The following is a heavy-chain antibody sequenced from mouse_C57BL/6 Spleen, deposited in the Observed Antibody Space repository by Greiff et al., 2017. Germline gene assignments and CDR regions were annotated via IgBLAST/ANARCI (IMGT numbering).Heavy chain of an antibody. V-gene: IGHV1-55*01. D-gene: IGHD4-1*01. CDR1: GYTFTSYW. J-gene: IGHJ2*01. CDR2: IYPGSGST. CDR3: ARGGLGTGGFDY. Sequence: VQLQQPGAELVKPGASVKMSCKASGYTFTSYWITWVKQRPGQGLEWIGDIYPGSGSTNYNEKFKSKATLTVDTSSSTAYMQLSSLTSEDSAVYYCARGGLGTGGFDYWGQGTTLTVSS.